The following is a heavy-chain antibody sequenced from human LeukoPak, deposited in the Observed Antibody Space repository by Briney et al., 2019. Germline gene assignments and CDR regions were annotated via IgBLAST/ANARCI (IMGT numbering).Heavy chain of an antibody. Sequence: SETLSLTCTVSGGSVSSGRYYWSWIRQPPGKGLEWIGYIYYSGSTNYNPSLKSRVTISVDTSKNQFSLKLSSVTAADTAVYYCAAGGSGSYPYDAFDIWGQGTMVTVSS. CDR2: IYYSGST. V-gene: IGHV4-61*01. D-gene: IGHD3-10*01. CDR1: GGSVSSGRYY. J-gene: IGHJ3*02. CDR3: AAGGSGSYPYDAFDI.